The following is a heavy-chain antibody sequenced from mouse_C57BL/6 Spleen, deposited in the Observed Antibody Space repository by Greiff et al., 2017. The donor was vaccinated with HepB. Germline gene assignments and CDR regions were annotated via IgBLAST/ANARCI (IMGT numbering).Heavy chain of an antibody. CDR1: GYAFTNYL. J-gene: IGHJ4*01. V-gene: IGHV1-54*01. CDR2: INPGSGGT. CDR3: ARYDYDEGYYAMDY. D-gene: IGHD2-4*01. Sequence: VKLQESGAELVRPGTSVKVSCKASGYAFTNYLIEWVKQRPGQGLEWIGVINPGSGGTNYNEKFKGKATLTADKSSSTAYMQLSSLTSEDSAVYFCARYDYDEGYYAMDYWGQGTSVTVSS.